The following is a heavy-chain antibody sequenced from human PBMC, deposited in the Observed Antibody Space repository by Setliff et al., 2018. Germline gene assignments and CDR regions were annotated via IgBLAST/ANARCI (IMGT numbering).Heavy chain of an antibody. J-gene: IGHJ4*02. V-gene: IGHV1-69*05. CDR3: AREKKYSSSTSFFGSGFDF. Sequence: GASVKVSCKASGGTFNNYLISWVRQAPGQGLEWMGGIIPIFGTTRYTQKFQGRLTFFMDESTNTAYMELSSLRSEDTAVYFCAREKKYSSSTSFFGSGFDFWGQGTLGTVSS. CDR1: GGTFNNYL. CDR2: IIPIFGTT. D-gene: IGHD3-3*01.